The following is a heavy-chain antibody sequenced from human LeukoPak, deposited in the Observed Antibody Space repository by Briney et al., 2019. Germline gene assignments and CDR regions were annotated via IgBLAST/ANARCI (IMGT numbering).Heavy chain of an antibody. CDR3: ARDRSSPYYYMDV. Sequence: GRSLRLSCAASGFTFSSYGMHWVRQAPGKGLEWVAVIWYDGSNKYYADSVKGRFTISRNNSKNTLYLQMNSLRAEDTAVYYCARDRSSPYYYMDVWGKGTTVTVSS. CDR1: GFTFSSYG. D-gene: IGHD6-13*01. J-gene: IGHJ6*03. V-gene: IGHV3-33*01. CDR2: IWYDGSNK.